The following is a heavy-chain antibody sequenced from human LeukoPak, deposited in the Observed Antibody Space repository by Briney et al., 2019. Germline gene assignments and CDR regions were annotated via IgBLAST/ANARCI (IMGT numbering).Heavy chain of an antibody. CDR2: INSDGSET. CDR1: GFTFSSYA. Sequence: GGSLRLPCAASGFTFSSYAMSWVRQAPGKGLVWVSRINSDGSETLYADSVKGRFTISRDNAKNTLYLQMNSLRAEDTAVYYCARVRMGDDFNPFDYWGQGTLVTVSS. D-gene: IGHD3-16*01. V-gene: IGHV3-74*01. CDR3: ARVRMGDDFNPFDY. J-gene: IGHJ4*02.